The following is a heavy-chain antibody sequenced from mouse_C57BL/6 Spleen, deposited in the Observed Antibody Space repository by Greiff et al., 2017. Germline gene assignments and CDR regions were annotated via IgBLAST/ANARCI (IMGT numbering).Heavy chain of an antibody. CDR1: GYTFTSYW. J-gene: IGHJ2*01. Sequence: QVQLQQPGAELVKPGASVKLSCKASGYTFTSYWMQWVKQRPGQGLEWIGEIDPSDSYTNYNQKFKGKATLTVDTSSSKAYMQLSSLTSEDSAVYYCARGGTTVVADYWGQGTTLTVSS. D-gene: IGHD1-1*01. CDR2: IDPSDSYT. CDR3: ARGGTTVVADY. V-gene: IGHV1-50*01.